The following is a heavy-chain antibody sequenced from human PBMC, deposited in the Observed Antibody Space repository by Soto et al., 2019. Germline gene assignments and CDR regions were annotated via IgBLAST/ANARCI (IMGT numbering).Heavy chain of an antibody. CDR3: ARVPGHKNSRGDF. J-gene: IGHJ4*02. CDR2: INPKSGDT. V-gene: IGHV1-2*02. Sequence: QVHLMQSGPEVRRPGASVTVSCKASGYTFTYYFIHWVRRAPGQGLEWMGYINPKSGDTHYSQTMRGRVSMTRDTSTDTANMGLSSLMYDDAAVYFCARVPGHKNSRGDFWGQGTPITVSS. CDR1: GYTFTYYF. D-gene: IGHD1-7*01.